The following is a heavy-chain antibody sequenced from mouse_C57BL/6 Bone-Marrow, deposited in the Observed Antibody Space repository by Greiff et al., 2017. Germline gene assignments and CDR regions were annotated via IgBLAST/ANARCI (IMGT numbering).Heavy chain of an antibody. CDR1: GFTFSDYG. CDR2: ISSGSSTI. D-gene: IGHD1-1*01. J-gene: IGHJ1*03. Sequence: EVQVVESGGGLVKPGGSLKLSCAASGFTFSDYGMHWVRQAPEKGLEWVAYISSGSSTIYYADPVKGRFTISRDNAKNTLFLQMTSLRSEDTAMYYCAITTVPYWYFDVWGTGTTVTVSS. V-gene: IGHV5-17*01. CDR3: AITTVPYWYFDV.